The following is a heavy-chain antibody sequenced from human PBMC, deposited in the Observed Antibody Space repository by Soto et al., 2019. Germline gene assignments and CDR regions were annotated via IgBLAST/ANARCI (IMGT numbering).Heavy chain of an antibody. CDR1: GFTFSSYG. Sequence: QVQLVESGGGVVQPGRSLRLSCAASGFTFSSYGIHWVRQAPGKGLEWVALISYDGGNKYYPDSVKGRFTISRDNSKNTLYLEMNRLRTEDTAVYYCARGTMKVVEEGYYFDSWGQGTLVTVS. V-gene: IGHV3-30*03. CDR3: ARGTMKVVEEGYYFDS. J-gene: IGHJ4*02. D-gene: IGHD3-22*01. CDR2: ISYDGGNK.